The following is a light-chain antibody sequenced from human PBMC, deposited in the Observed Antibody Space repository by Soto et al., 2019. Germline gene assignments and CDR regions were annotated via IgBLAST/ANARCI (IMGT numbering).Light chain of an antibody. CDR2: AVS. CDR3: SSYTSDSSYV. CDR1: SSDVGLYDY. J-gene: IGLJ1*01. V-gene: IGLV2-14*01. Sequence: QSALTQPASVSGSPGQSITISCTGTSSDVGLYDYVSWYQQHPGKAPQLMIYAVSNRPSGVSNRFSASKSGNTASLFISGLQAEDEADYYCSSYTSDSSYVFGSGTKFTVL.